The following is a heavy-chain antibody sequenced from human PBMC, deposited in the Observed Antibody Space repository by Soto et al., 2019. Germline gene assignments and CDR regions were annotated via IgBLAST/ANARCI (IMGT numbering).Heavy chain of an antibody. CDR3: ARPGNYGSGSYLYYLDY. CDR1: GGSISSSSYY. J-gene: IGHJ4*02. CDR2: IYYSGST. Sequence: QLQLQESGPGLVKPSETLSLTCTVSGGSISSSSYYWGWIRQPPGKGLEWIGSIYYSGSTYYNPSLKSRVTIDVDTSKNQFSLKLSSVTAADTAVYYCARPGNYGSGSYLYYLDYWGQGTLVTVSS. V-gene: IGHV4-39*01. D-gene: IGHD3-10*01.